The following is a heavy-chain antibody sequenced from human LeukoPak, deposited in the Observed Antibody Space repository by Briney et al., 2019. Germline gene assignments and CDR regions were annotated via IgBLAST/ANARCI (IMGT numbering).Heavy chain of an antibody. D-gene: IGHD6-19*01. CDR3: ARGRSIAVAGRNIAPLDNDY. CDR1: GYTFTGYH. CDR2: INPNSGGT. J-gene: IGHJ4*02. V-gene: IGHV1-2*02. Sequence: GASVKVSCKASGYTFTGYHIHWVRQAPGQGLEWMGWINPNSGGTNYAQKFQGRVTMTRDTSISTAYMELSRLRSDDTAVYYCARGRSIAVAGRNIAPLDNDYWGQGTLVTVSS.